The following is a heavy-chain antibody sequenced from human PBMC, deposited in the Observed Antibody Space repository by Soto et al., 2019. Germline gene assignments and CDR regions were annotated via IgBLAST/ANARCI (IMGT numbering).Heavy chain of an antibody. D-gene: IGHD6-13*01. CDR2: TYYRSKWYN. Sequence: SQTLSLTCAISGDSVSSNSAAWNWIRQSPSRGLEWLGRTYYRSKWYNDYAVSVKSRITISPDTSKNQFSLQLNSVTPEDTAVYYCARDLKGSSWYYYYGMDVWGQGTTLTVSS. CDR1: GDSVSSNSAA. CDR3: ARDLKGSSWYYYYGMDV. V-gene: IGHV6-1*01. J-gene: IGHJ6*02.